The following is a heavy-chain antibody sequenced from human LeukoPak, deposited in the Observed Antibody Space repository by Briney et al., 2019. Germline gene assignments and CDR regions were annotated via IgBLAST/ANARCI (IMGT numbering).Heavy chain of an antibody. J-gene: IGHJ5*02. Sequence: SETLSLTCTVSGYSISSGYYWGWIRQPPGKGLEWIGSIYHSGSTYHNPSLKSRVTISVDTSNNQFSLKLSSVTAADTAVYYCARAYHSSWYLNWFDPWGQGTLVTVSS. CDR1: GYSISSGYY. D-gene: IGHD6-13*01. CDR2: IYHSGST. CDR3: ARAYHSSWYLNWFDP. V-gene: IGHV4-38-2*02.